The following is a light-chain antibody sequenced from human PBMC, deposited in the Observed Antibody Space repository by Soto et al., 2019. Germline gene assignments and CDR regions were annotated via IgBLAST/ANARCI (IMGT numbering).Light chain of an antibody. J-gene: IGKJ1*01. Sequence: EIVLTQSPGTLSLSPGERATLSCRASQSLSNNIYLAWYQQKPGQAPRLLICGASTRATGIPARFSGSGSGTEFTLTISSLQSEDFAVYYCQQYNNWPLFGQGTKVDIK. V-gene: IGKV3-15*01. CDR1: QSLSNN. CDR3: QQYNNWPL. CDR2: GAS.